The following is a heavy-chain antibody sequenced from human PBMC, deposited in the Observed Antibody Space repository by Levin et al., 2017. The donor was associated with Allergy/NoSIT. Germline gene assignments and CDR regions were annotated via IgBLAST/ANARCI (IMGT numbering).Heavy chain of an antibody. CDR2: MNPNSGNT. Sequence: ASVKVSCKASGYTFTSYDINWVRQATGQGLEWMGWMNPNSGNTGYAQKFQGRVTMTRNTSISTAYMELSSLRSEDTAVYYCVIRSSSWYGHYYYGMDVWGQGTTVTVSS. CDR3: VIRSSSWYGHYYYGMDV. V-gene: IGHV1-8*01. D-gene: IGHD6-13*01. J-gene: IGHJ6*02. CDR1: GYTFTSYD.